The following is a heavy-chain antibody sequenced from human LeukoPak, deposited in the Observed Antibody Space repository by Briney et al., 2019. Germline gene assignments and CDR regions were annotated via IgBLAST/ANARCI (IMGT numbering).Heavy chain of an antibody. CDR3: ARHSTHFWSGLDWFDP. D-gene: IGHD3-3*02. V-gene: IGHV4-38-2*01. CDR1: GYSISSGYY. Sequence: SETLSLTCAVSGYSISSGYYWGWIRQPPGKGLEWIGSIYHSGSTYYNPPLKSRVTISVDTSKNQFSLKLSSVTAADTAVYYCARHSTHFWSGLDWFDPWGQGTLVTVSS. J-gene: IGHJ5*02. CDR2: IYHSGST.